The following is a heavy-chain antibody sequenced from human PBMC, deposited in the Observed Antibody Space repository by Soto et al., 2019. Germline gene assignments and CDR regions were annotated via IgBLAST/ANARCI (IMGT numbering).Heavy chain of an antibody. CDR1: GASISSSRSY. D-gene: IGHD3-3*01. V-gene: IGHV4-39*01. Sequence: SETLSLTCTVSGASISSSRSYWGWVRQPPGKGLEWIVSFYYTGGTYSTYYNPSLKSRVTISVDTSKSQFSLNLRSVTAADTAVYYCASPRQGNCDFLSGYYALDYWGQGTLVTVSS. J-gene: IGHJ4*02. CDR3: ASPRQGNCDFLSGYYALDY. CDR2: FYYTGGT.